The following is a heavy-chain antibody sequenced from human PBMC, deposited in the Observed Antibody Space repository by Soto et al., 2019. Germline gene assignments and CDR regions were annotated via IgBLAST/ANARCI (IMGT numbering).Heavy chain of an antibody. CDR3: ARHIIDVGWFDP. CDR1: GGSMSSYY. CDR2: IYTSGST. V-gene: IGHV4-4*07. J-gene: IGHJ5*02. Sequence: PSETLSLTCTVSGGSMSSYYWSWIRQPAGKGLEWIGHIYTSGSTNYNPSLKSPVTMSVDTSKNQFSLKLSSVTAADTAVYYCARHIIDVGWFDPWGQGTLVTSPQ. D-gene: IGHD1-26*01.